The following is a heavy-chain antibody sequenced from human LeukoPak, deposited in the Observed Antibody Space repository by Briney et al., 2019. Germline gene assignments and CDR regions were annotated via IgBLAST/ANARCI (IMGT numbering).Heavy chain of an antibody. Sequence: GGSLRLSCAASGFTFSSYAMHWVRQAPGKGLEWVAVISYDGSNKYYADSVKGRFTISRDNSKNTLYLQMNSLRAEDTAVYYCAREVVVVAATVGGPNWFDPWGQGTLVTVSS. CDR2: ISYDGSNK. CDR3: AREVVVVAATVGGPNWFDP. CDR1: GFTFSSYA. J-gene: IGHJ5*02. V-gene: IGHV3-30-3*01. D-gene: IGHD2-15*01.